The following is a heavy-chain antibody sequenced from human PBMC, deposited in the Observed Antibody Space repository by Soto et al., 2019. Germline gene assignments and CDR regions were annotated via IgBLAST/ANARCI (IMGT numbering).Heavy chain of an antibody. D-gene: IGHD3-9*01. V-gene: IGHV5-51*01. CDR3: ARHVYYDVLKKNY. J-gene: IGHJ4*02. Sequence: PGESLKISCKGSGYSFTSYWIGWVRQMPGKGLEWMGIIYPGSSDTRYSPSFQGQVTISADTSISTAYLEWSSLKASDTAIYYCARHVYYDVLKKNYWGQGTLVTVSS. CDR2: IYPGSSDT. CDR1: GYSFTSYW.